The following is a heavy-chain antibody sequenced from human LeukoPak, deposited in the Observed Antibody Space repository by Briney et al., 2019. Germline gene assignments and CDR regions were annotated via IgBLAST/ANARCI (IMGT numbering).Heavy chain of an antibody. Sequence: GGSLILSCAASGFTFSSSGMHWVRQAPGKGLEWVAVIWYDGSNKYYAESVKGRFTISRDNSKNTLFLQMNSLRADDTAVYYCARTIAVAGPYYFDYWGQGTLVTVSS. D-gene: IGHD6-19*01. CDR3: ARTIAVAGPYYFDY. J-gene: IGHJ4*02. V-gene: IGHV3-33*01. CDR2: IWYDGSNK. CDR1: GFTFSSSG.